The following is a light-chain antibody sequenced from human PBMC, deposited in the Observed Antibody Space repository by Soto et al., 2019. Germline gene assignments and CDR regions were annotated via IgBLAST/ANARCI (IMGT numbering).Light chain of an antibody. CDR2: EDS. CDR1: SSDVGSYVV. J-gene: IGLJ3*02. CDR3: CSHGGSSPWV. Sequence: QSVLTQPASVSGTPGQSITISCTGTSSDVGSYVVVSWYQQHPGKTPKLIIYEDSRRPSGVSNRFSGSKSGNTASLTISGLQAEDEAEYYCCSHGGSSPWVFSGGTKVTVL. V-gene: IGLV2-23*01.